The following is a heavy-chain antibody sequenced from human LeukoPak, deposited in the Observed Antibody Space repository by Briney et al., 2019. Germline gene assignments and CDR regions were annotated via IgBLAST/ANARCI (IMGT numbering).Heavy chain of an antibody. Sequence: PGGSLRLSCAASGFTFSRYWMHWVRQAPGKGLMWVSRISPDGSTTLYADSVKGRFTISRDNAKNTLYLQMNSLGAEDTAVYYCTTVLSSNRYNLCYYWDKGTVVMVAS. CDR1: GFTFSRYW. CDR3: TTVLSSNRYNLCYY. D-gene: IGHD6-13*01. J-gene: IGHJ4*02. V-gene: IGHV3-74*03. CDR2: ISPDGSTT.